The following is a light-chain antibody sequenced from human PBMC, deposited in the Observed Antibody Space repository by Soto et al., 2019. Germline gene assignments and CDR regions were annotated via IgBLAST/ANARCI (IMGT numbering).Light chain of an antibody. J-gene: IGKJ3*01. CDR2: GAS. CDR3: QQYDNWPFT. CDR1: QSISRN. V-gene: IGKV3-15*01. Sequence: EIVMTQSPATLSVSPGERATLSCRASQSISRNLAWYQQKPGQSPRLLIYGASARATGIPARFSGSGSGTEFTLTISSLQSEDFAFYSCQQYDNWPFTFGPGTKVDIK.